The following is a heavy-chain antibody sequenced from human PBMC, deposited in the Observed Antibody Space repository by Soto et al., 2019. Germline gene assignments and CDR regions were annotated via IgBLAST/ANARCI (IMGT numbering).Heavy chain of an antibody. Sequence: PSETLSLTCTVSGGSISDYYWSWIRQPPGKGLEWIGYIYYSGTTNYSPSLKSRVTTSVDTSKNQFSLKLSSVTAADSAIYYCARQSGGYYYYGMDVWGQGTTVTVSS. J-gene: IGHJ6*02. V-gene: IGHV4-59*08. CDR1: GGSISDYY. D-gene: IGHD1-26*01. CDR2: IYYSGTT. CDR3: ARQSGGYYYYGMDV.